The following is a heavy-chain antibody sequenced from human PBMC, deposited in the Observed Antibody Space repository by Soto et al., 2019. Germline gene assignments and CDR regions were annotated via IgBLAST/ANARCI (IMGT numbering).Heavy chain of an antibody. D-gene: IGHD2-15*01. CDR2: ISYSGST. CDR1: GGSMSSYY. CDR3: ARADPDASVGY. V-gene: IGHV4-59*01. J-gene: IGHJ4*02. Sequence: SETLSLTCTVSGGSMSSYYWTWLRQSPGRGLEWIGYISYSGSTYYNPSLKSRVTISADTSKKQFSLRMKSMIAADTAVYYCARADPDASVGYWGQGTLVTVS.